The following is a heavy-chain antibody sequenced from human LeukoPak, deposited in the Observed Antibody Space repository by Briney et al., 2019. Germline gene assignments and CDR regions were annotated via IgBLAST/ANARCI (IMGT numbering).Heavy chain of an antibody. D-gene: IGHD6-19*01. CDR3: ARGGSSGSDYYYYGMDV. Sequence: GGSLRLSCAASGFTFSDYHMSWIRQAPGKGLEWVSYISSSGSTIYYADSVKGRFTISRDNAKNSLYLQMNSLRAEDTAVYYCARGGSSGSDYYYYGMDVWGQGTTVTVSS. V-gene: IGHV3-11*01. CDR1: GFTFSDYH. J-gene: IGHJ6*02. CDR2: ISSSGSTI.